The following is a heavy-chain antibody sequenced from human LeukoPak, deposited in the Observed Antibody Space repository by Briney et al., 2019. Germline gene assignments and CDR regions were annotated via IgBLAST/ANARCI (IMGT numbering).Heavy chain of an antibody. CDR1: GGSISSSSYY. V-gene: IGHV4-39*07. CDR3: ARGRRDINGYSPLRYLNFDC. D-gene: IGHD3-16*01. Sequence: PSETLSLTCTVSGGSISSSSYYWGWIRQPPGKGLEWIGSIYYSGSTYYNPSLKSRVTISVDTSKNQFSLKLSSVTAADTAVYYCARGRRDINGYSPLRYLNFDCWGQGTLVTVSS. CDR2: IYYSGST. J-gene: IGHJ4*02.